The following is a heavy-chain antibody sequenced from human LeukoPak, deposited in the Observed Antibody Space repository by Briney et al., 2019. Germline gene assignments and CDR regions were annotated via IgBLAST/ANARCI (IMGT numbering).Heavy chain of an antibody. CDR2: ISYDGSNK. CDR1: GFTFSSYG. J-gene: IGHJ6*02. V-gene: IGHV3-30*18. CDR3: AKESHYYGMDV. Sequence: GGSLRLSCAASGFTFSSYGMHWVRQAPGKGLEWVAVISYDGSNKYYADSVKGRFTISRDNSKNTLYLQMNSLRAEDTAVYYCAKESHYYGMDVWGQGTTVTVSS.